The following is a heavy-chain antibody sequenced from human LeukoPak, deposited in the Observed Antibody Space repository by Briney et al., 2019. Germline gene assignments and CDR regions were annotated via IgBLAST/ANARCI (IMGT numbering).Heavy chain of an antibody. CDR1: GGSFSGYY. CDR2: INHSGST. J-gene: IGHJ4*02. Sequence: MPSETLFLTCAVYGGSFSGYYWSWIRQPPGKGLEWIGEINHSGSTNYNPSLKSRVTISVDTSKNQFSLKLSSVTAADTAVYYCARSTLLRYFDWLLAGYFDYWGQGTLVTVSS. D-gene: IGHD3-9*01. V-gene: IGHV4-34*01. CDR3: ARSTLLRYFDWLLAGYFDY.